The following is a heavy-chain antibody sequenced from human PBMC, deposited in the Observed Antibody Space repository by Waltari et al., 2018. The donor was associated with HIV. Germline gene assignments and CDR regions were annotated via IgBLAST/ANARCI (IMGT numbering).Heavy chain of an antibody. D-gene: IGHD3-3*01. CDR3: TKGRRGALFGDE. J-gene: IGHJ4*02. CDR2: MNPDNGDA. Sequence: QVQLVQSGAEIKKPRASVRVSCKASGYSFIYFDIHVVRRPPGRGLEWVGWMNPDNGDAGYGQKFKGRFSLTRDTSTDTAYMDVTNLKSEETAIYYCTKGRRGALFGDEWGQGTLVTVSS. CDR1: GYSFIYFD. V-gene: IGHV1-8*02.